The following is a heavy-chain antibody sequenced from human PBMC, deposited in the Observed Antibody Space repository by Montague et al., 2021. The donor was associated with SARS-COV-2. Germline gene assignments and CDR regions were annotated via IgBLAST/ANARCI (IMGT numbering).Heavy chain of an antibody. Sequence: SLRLSCAASGFTFSSYAMSWVRQAPGKGLEWVSAISGTGGSTYYXDSVKGRFTISRDNSKNTLYLQMSSLRAEDTAVYYCAKGREEAEWLLLITYYYGMDVWGQGTTVTVSS. CDR2: ISGTGGST. V-gene: IGHV3-23*01. D-gene: IGHD3-3*01. CDR3: AKGREEAEWLLLITYYYGMDV. J-gene: IGHJ6*02. CDR1: GFTFSSYA.